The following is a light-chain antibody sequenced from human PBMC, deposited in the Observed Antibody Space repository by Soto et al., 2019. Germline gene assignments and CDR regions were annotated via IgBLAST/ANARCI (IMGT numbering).Light chain of an antibody. CDR1: SSNIGSSY. CDR3: AAWDDSLSVYV. Sequence: QSVLTQSPSASGTPGQRVTLSCSGGSSNIGSSYVYWYQQLPGTAPDLLIYRNNQRPSGVPDRFSGSKSGTSASLAISGLRSEDEADYCCAAWDDSLSVYVFGTGTKVTVL. V-gene: IGLV1-47*01. J-gene: IGLJ1*01. CDR2: RNN.